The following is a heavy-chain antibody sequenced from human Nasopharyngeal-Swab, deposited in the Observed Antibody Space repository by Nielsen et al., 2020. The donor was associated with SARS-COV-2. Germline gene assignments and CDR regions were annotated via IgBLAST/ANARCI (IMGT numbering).Heavy chain of an antibody. Sequence: GESLKISCAASGFTFSNYWMSWVRQAPGKGLEWVANIKQDGSEIYYVDSLKGRLTISRDNAKNSLYLQMNSLRAEDTAVYYCARLKYDFWNGPPEDYWGQGTLVTVSS. D-gene: IGHD3-3*01. CDR3: ARLKYDFWNGPPEDY. J-gene: IGHJ4*02. CDR1: GFTFSNYW. CDR2: IKQDGSEI. V-gene: IGHV3-7*01.